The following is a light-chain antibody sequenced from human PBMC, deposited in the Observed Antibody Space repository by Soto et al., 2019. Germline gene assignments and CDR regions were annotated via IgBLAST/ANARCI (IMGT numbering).Light chain of an antibody. Sequence: DVQVTQSPSSLSASVGDRVTITCRASQGIRNDLGWYQQKPGRAPKRLICAVTSLQSGVPSRFSGSRSGTAFTLTITSLQHEDFATYYCLQHKTYVVTFGQGTQVEV. CDR1: QGIRND. J-gene: IGKJ1*01. CDR2: AVT. V-gene: IGKV1-17*01. CDR3: LQHKTYVVT.